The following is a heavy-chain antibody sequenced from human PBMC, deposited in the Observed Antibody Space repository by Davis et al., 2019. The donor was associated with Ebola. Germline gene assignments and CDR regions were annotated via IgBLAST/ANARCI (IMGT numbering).Heavy chain of an antibody. V-gene: IGHV3-15*01. Sequence: GSLRLSCAASGFIFSDAWMTWVRQAPGKGLEWVGRIKSKTYGGTTDYAAPVKGRFTISRDDSKNTLYLQMNSLKTEDTAVYYCTTLMYYSNDYWGQGTLVTVSS. CDR1: GFIFSDAW. J-gene: IGHJ4*02. D-gene: IGHD2/OR15-2a*01. CDR2: IKSKTYGGTT. CDR3: TTLMYYSNDY.